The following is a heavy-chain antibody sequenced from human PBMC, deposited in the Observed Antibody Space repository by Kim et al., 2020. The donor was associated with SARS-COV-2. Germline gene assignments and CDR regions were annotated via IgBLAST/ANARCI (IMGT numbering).Heavy chain of an antibody. D-gene: IGHD3-3*01. J-gene: IGHJ6*02. CDR1: GGSFSGYY. V-gene: IGHV4-34*01. CDR2: INHSGST. CDR3: ARDTYYDFWSGYYGDYGMDV. Sequence: SETLSLTCAVYGGSFSGYYWSRIRQPPGKGLEWIGEINHSGSTNYNPSLKSRVTISVDTSKNQFSLKLSSVTAADTAVYYCARDTYYDFWSGYYGDYGMDVWGQGTTVTVSS.